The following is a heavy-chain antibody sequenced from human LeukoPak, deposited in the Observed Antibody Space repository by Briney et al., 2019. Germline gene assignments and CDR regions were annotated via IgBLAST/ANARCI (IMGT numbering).Heavy chain of an antibody. J-gene: IGHJ4*02. D-gene: IGHD3-3*01. CDR2: MYSGDST. CDR3: ARDRSEGITGEYPFDY. V-gene: IGHV3-66*01. Sequence: GGSLRLSCAASGFTVGSNYMSWVRQAPGKGLEWVSVMYSGDSTYYEDSVKGRFTISRDNSENTLYVQMNSLRAEDTAVYYCARDRSEGITGEYPFDYWGQGTLVTVSS. CDR1: GFTVGSNY.